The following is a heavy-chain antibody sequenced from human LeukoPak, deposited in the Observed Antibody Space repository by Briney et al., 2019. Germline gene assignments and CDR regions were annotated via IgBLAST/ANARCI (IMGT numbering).Heavy chain of an antibody. Sequence: GGSLRLSCAASGFTFSSYEMNWVRQAPGKGLEWVSYISSSSSTIYYADSVKGRFTISRDNAKNSLYLQMNSLRAEDTAVYYCATLRFLGAWGQGTLVTVSS. CDR1: GFTFSSYE. CDR3: ATLRFLGA. CDR2: ISSSSSTI. V-gene: IGHV3-48*01. J-gene: IGHJ5*02. D-gene: IGHD3-3*01.